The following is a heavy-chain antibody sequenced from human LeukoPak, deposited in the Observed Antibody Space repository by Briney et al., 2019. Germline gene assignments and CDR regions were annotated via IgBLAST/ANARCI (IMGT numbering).Heavy chain of an antibody. CDR3: ARDSRRYCSGGSCYHSFYYYYGMDV. Sequence: SQTLSHTCAISGDSVSSNSAAWNWIRQSPSRGLEWLGRTYYRSKWYNDYAVSVKSRITINPDTSKNQFSLQLNSVTPEDTAVYYCARDSRRYCSGGSCYHSFYYYYGMDVWGQGTTVTVSS. CDR2: TYYRSKWYN. CDR1: GDSVSSNSAA. V-gene: IGHV6-1*01. J-gene: IGHJ6*02. D-gene: IGHD2-15*01.